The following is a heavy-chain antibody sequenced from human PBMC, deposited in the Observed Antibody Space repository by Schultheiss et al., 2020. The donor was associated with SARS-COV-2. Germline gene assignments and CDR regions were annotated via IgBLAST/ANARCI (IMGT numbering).Heavy chain of an antibody. CDR1: GFTFSSYS. J-gene: IGHJ4*02. D-gene: IGHD3-22*01. CDR3: AKDMIALLEASGYDY. Sequence: GGSLRLSCAASGFTFSSYSMNWVRQAPGKGLEWVSSISSSSSYIYYADSVKGRFTISRDNAKNSLYLQMNSLRAEDTALYYCAKDMIALLEASGYDYWGQGTLVTVSS. CDR2: ISSSSSYI. V-gene: IGHV3-21*04.